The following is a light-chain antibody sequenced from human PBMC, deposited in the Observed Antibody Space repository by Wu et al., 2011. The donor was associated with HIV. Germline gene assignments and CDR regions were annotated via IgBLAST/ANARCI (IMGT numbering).Light chain of an antibody. V-gene: IGKV3-11*01. CDR1: QSVSSS. J-gene: IGKJ2*03. Sequence: ATLSCRASQSVSSSLAWYQQKPGQAPRLLIYDASTRATGIPARFSGSGSGTDFTLTINSLQPDDFATYYCQQYNSYPYSFGQGTELEIK. CDR2: DAS. CDR3: QQYNSYPYS.